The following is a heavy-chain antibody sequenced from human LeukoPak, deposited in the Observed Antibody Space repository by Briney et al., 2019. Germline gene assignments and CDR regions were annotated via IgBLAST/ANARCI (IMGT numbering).Heavy chain of an antibody. CDR1: GFTFGSSW. CDR3: AREGREGYNYPASDF. D-gene: IGHD5-24*01. V-gene: IGHV3-7*03. Sequence: PGGSLRLSCAASGFTFGSSWMTWVRQAPGNGLEWVANMEHDGLEKYYVDSVKGRFTISRDNTKNSLYLQMNSLRAEDTAVYFCAREGREGYNYPASDFWGQGILVTVSS. J-gene: IGHJ4*02. CDR2: MEHDGLEK.